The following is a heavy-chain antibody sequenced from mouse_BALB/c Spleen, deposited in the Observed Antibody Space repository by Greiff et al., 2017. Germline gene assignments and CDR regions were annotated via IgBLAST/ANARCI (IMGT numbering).Heavy chain of an antibody. CDR2: IWGDGST. V-gene: IGHV2-6-7*01. CDR3: AREIPHYYGSSYGYFDV. D-gene: IGHD1-1*01. Sequence: VKLMESGPGLVAPSQSLSITCTVSGFSLTGYGVNWVRQPPGKGLEWLGMIWGDGSTDYNSALKSRLSISKDNSKSQVFLKMNSLQTDDTARYYCAREIPHYYGSSYGYFDVWGAGTTVTVSS. CDR1: GFSLTGYG. J-gene: IGHJ1*01.